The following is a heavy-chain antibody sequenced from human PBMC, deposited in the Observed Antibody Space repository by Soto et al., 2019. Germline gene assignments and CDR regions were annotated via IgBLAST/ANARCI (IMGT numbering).Heavy chain of an antibody. CDR1: GASITTYY. CDR2: ISYSGST. J-gene: IGHJ5*02. D-gene: IGHD2-15*01. CDR3: ARDLKEYCSDGKCNWFDP. V-gene: IGHV4-59*01. Sequence: SETLSLTCTVSGASITTYYWSWIRQPPGKGLEWIGYISYSGSTDYNPSLKSRVTISFDASKNQISLQVRSATAADAAVYYCARDLKEYCSDGKCNWFDPWGQGTLLTVSS.